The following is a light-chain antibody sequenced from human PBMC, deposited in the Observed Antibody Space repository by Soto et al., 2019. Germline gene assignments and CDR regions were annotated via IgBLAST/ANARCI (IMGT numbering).Light chain of an antibody. Sequence: EIVMTQSPATLSVSPGGRATLSCRASQSVSSSLAWYQQKPGQAPRLLIYDASSRATGIPDRFSGSGSGTDFTLTISRLEPEDFAVYYCQQYDSSPRTFGQGTKVDI. J-gene: IGKJ1*01. CDR3: QQYDSSPRT. CDR2: DAS. V-gene: IGKV3-20*01. CDR1: QSVSSS.